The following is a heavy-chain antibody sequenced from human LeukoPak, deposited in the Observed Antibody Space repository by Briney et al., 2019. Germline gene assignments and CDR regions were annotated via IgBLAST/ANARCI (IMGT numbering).Heavy chain of an antibody. CDR3: AKDDARGTYWGNFDY. D-gene: IGHD1-26*01. CDR1: GCTFRSYG. CDR2: ITNSGEYT. Sequence: GGTLRLSCVASGCTFRSYGMSWVRQGPGKGLEWVSSITNSGEYTYYPAPVKGGFTVSRDNSKNTLYLQLRSLRAEDTAVYYCAKDDARGTYWGNFDYWGQGTLVTVSS. V-gene: IGHV3-23*01. J-gene: IGHJ4*02.